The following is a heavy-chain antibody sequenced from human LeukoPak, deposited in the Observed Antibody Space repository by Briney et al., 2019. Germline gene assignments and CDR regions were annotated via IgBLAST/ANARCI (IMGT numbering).Heavy chain of an antibody. CDR2: VSSTGSGA. D-gene: IGHD3-10*01. Sequence: GGSLRLSCVASGFTFSTYGMSWVRQAPGKGLEWVAAVSSTGSGAYYPDSLKGRFIISRDNSQNTVFLQMNSLRPEDTAFYFCAKDGPLLWFGPTDAWGQGILVTVSS. CDR3: AKDGPLLWFGPTDA. CDR1: GFTFSTYG. J-gene: IGHJ5*02. V-gene: IGHV3-23*01.